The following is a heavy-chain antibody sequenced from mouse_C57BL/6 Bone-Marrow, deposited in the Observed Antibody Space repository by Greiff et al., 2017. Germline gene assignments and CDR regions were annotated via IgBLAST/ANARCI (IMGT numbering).Heavy chain of an antibody. V-gene: IGHV1-64*01. CDR2: IHPNSGST. CDR1: GYTFTSYW. Sequence: QVQLKQSGAELVKPGASVKLSCKASGYTFTSYWMHWVKQRPGQGLEWIGMIHPNSGSTNYNEKFKSKATLTVDKSSSTAYMQLSSLTSEDSAVYYCAGYDYSFAYWGQGTLVTVSA. CDR3: AGYDYSFAY. J-gene: IGHJ3*01. D-gene: IGHD2-4*01.